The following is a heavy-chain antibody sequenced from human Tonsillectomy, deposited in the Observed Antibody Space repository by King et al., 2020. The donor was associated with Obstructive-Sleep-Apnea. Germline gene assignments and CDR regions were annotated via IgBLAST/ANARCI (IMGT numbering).Heavy chain of an antibody. D-gene: IGHD3-10*01. CDR1: GGSFSGYY. V-gene: IGHV4-34*01. CDR3: ARLQLGSGRSRFDP. CDR2: INHSGST. J-gene: IGHJ5*02. Sequence: VQLQQWGAGLLKPSETLSLTCAVYGGSFSGYYWSWIRQPPGKGLEYIGEINHSGSTNYNPSLKSRVTISVDTSKNQFSLKLSSVTAADTAVYYCARLQLGSGRSRFDPWGQGALVTVSS.